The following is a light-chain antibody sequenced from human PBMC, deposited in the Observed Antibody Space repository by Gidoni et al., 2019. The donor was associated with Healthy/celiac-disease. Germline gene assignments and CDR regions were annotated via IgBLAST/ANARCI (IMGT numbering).Light chain of an antibody. CDR2: KDS. V-gene: IGLV3-25*03. Sequence: SYELTQPPSVSVSPGQTARITCSGDALPKQYAYWYQQKPGQAPVLVLYKDSERPSGIPERFSGSSSGTTVTLTISGVQAEDEADYYCQSADSSGTYAWVFGGGTKLTVL. CDR3: QSADSSGTYAWV. CDR1: ALPKQY. J-gene: IGLJ3*02.